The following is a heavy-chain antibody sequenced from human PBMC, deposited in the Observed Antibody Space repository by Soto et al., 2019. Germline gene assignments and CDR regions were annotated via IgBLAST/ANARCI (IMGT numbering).Heavy chain of an antibody. V-gene: IGHV3-21*01. CDR1: GFTFSSYS. D-gene: IGHD3-3*01. Sequence: LSCAASGFTFSSYSMNWVRHAPGKGLEWVSSISSSSSYIYYADSVKGRFTISRDNAKNSLYLQMNSLRAEDTAVYYCARDLGINDFWSGYYPPDYWGQGTLVTVSS. J-gene: IGHJ4*02. CDR3: ARDLGINDFWSGYYPPDY. CDR2: ISSSSSYI.